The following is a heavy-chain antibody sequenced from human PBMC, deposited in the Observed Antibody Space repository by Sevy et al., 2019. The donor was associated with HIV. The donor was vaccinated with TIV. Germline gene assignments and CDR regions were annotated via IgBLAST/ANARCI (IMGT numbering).Heavy chain of an antibody. D-gene: IGHD6-13*01. Sequence: GGSLRLSCVVSGYSFSSYAISWVRQAPGKGLEWVSTINGRGGSTYYAASVKGRFTISRDNPKNRLFLQMINLRVDDTASYYCARPSPRIAAAASAFYDNWGQGTLVTVSS. V-gene: IGHV3-23*01. J-gene: IGHJ4*02. CDR3: ARPSPRIAAAASAFYDN. CDR1: GYSFSSYA. CDR2: INGRGGST.